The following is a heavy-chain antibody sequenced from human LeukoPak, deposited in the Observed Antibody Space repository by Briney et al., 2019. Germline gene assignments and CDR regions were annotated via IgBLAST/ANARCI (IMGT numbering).Heavy chain of an antibody. V-gene: IGHV1-2*02. J-gene: IGHJ4*02. CDR3: ARDDYYDSNGYLFDY. CDR2: INPNSGGT. CDR1: GYTFSGYV. D-gene: IGHD3-22*01. Sequence: GASVKVSCKASGYTFSGYVIHWVRQAPGQGLEWMGWINPNSGGTNYAQKFEGRVTMTRDTSISTAYMELSRLRSGDTAMYYCARDDYYDSNGYLFDYWGQGTLVTVSS.